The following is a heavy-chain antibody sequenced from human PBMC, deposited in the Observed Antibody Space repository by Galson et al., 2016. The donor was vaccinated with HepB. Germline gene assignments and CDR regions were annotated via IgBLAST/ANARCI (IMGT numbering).Heavy chain of an antibody. CDR1: GYTFNIFG. J-gene: IGHJ4*02. D-gene: IGHD1-1*01. CDR3: ARESSMSQYYYFDY. V-gene: IGHV1-18*04. Sequence: SVKVSCKASGYTFNIFGIVWVRQAPGQGPEWMGWISTYNGNTEYAPKLQDRVTLTTDTSTNTAYMELRSLRSDDTAMYYCARESSMSQYYYFDYWGQGTLVTASS. CDR2: ISTYNGNT.